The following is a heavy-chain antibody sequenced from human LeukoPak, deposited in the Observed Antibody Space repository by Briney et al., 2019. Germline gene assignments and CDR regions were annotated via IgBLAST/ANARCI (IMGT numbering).Heavy chain of an antibody. CDR2: ISSSSSYI. CDR3: AKDLLYYYGSGGV. CDR1: GFTFSSYS. V-gene: IGHV3-21*01. Sequence: GGSLRLSCAASGFTFSSYSMNWVRQAPGKGLEWVSSISSSSSYIYYADSVKGRFTISRDNAKNSLYLQMNSLRAEDTAVYYCAKDLLYYYGSGGVWGQGTTVTVSS. D-gene: IGHD3-10*01. J-gene: IGHJ6*02.